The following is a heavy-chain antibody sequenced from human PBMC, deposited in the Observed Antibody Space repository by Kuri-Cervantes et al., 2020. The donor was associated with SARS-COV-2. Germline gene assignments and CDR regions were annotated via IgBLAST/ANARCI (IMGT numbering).Heavy chain of an antibody. V-gene: IGHV1-18*01. CDR1: GYTFTSYG. D-gene: IGHD2-2*02. J-gene: IGHJ5*02. CDR3: ARDRAVVVPAAILSNWFDP. Sequence: ASVKVSCKASGYTFTSYGISWVRQAPGQGLEWMGWISADNGNTNYAQKLQGRVTMTTDTSTSTAYMELRSLRSDDTAVYYCARDRAVVVPAAILSNWFDPWGQGTLVTVSS. CDR2: ISADNGNT.